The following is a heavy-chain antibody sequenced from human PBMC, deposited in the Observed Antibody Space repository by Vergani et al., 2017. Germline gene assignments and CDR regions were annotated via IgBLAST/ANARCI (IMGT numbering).Heavy chain of an antibody. CDR1: GFSLSTSGVG. J-gene: IGHJ6*02. CDR2: IYWDDDK. Sequence: QITLKESGPTLVKPTPTLTLTCTFSGFSLSTSGVGVGWIRQPPGKALEWLALIYWDDDKRYSLSLKSRLTITKDTSKNQVVLTMTYMDPVDTATYYCAHHDSVNYDFWSGYYKYYYGMDVWGQGTTVTVSS. CDR3: AHHDSVNYDFWSGYYKYYYGMDV. D-gene: IGHD3-3*01. V-gene: IGHV2-5*02.